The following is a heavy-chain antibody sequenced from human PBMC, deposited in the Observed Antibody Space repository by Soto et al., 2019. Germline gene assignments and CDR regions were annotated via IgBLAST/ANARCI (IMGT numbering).Heavy chain of an antibody. Sequence: EVQVLESGGGLVQPGGSLRLSCAASGFTFSSYAMNWVRQAPGKGLEWVSVISGSGGSTYYADSVKGRFTISRDNSKNTLYLQMNSLRAEDTAVYYCARSSSGLYFDYWGQGTLVTVSS. CDR1: GFTFSSYA. CDR2: ISGSGGST. D-gene: IGHD6-19*01. J-gene: IGHJ4*02. CDR3: ARSSSGLYFDY. V-gene: IGHV3-23*01.